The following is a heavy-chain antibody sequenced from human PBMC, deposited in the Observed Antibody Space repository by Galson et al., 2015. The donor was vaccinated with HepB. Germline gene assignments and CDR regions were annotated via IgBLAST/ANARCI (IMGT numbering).Heavy chain of an antibody. V-gene: IGHV1-18*04. CDR2: ISAYNGNT. Sequence: SVKVSCKASGYTFTSYGISWVRQAPGQGLEWMGWISAYNGNTNYAQKLQGRVTMTTDTSTSTAYMELTSLTSDDTAMYYCARGAERVSITVAATAFDHWGQGTLVTVSS. J-gene: IGHJ4*02. CDR3: ARGAERVSITVAATAFDH. D-gene: IGHD2-15*01. CDR1: GYTFTSYG.